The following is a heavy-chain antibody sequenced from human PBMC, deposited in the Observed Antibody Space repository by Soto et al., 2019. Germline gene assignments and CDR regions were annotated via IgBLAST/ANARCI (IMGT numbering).Heavy chain of an antibody. D-gene: IGHD6-13*01. CDR1: GSTFTGYY. J-gene: IGHJ6*02. Sequence: GASVKVSCKASGSTFTGYYMHWLRQAPAQGLEWMGWINPNSGGTNYAQKFQGRVTMTRDTSISTAYMELSRLRSDDTAVYYCARVYSSSWPDYYYGMDVWGQGTTVTVSS. CDR2: INPNSGGT. V-gene: IGHV1-2*02. CDR3: ARVYSSSWPDYYYGMDV.